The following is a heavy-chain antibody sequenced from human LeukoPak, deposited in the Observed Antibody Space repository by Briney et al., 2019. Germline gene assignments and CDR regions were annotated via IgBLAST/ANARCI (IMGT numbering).Heavy chain of an antibody. CDR3: AISSAATTLRYFDWGIDY. D-gene: IGHD3-9*01. V-gene: IGHV1-18*01. Sequence: ASVKVSCKASGYTFTSYGISWVRQAPGQGLEWMGWISAYNGKTNYAQKLQGRVTMTTDTSTSTAYMELRSLRSEDTAVYYCAISSAATTLRYFDWGIDYWGQGTLVTVSS. CDR1: GYTFTSYG. CDR2: ISAYNGKT. J-gene: IGHJ4*02.